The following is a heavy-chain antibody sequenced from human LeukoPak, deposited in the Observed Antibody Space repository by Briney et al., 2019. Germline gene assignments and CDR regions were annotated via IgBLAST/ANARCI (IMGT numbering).Heavy chain of an antibody. CDR1: GGSISSYY. Sequence: SETLSLTCTVSGGSISSYYWTWIRQPPGKRLEWIGYISYTGSTNYNPSLKSRVTISVDTSKNQFSLKLNSVTAADTAVYYCARASHDYGDYSHFDYWGQGTLVTVSS. CDR2: ISYTGST. J-gene: IGHJ4*02. CDR3: ARASHDYGDYSHFDY. V-gene: IGHV4-59*01. D-gene: IGHD4-17*01.